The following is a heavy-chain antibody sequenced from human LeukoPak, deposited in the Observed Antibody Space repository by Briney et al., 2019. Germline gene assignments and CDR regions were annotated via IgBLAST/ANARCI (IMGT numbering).Heavy chain of an antibody. V-gene: IGHV3-9*01. J-gene: IGHJ4*02. Sequence: PGGSLRLSCAASGFTFDDYAMHWVRQAPGKGLEWVSGISWNSGSIGYADSVKGRFTISRDNAKNTLYLQMNSLRAEDTAVYYCARVFRAADPYLGYSYGSLKQHLDYWGQGTLVTVSS. CDR2: ISWNSGSI. D-gene: IGHD5-18*01. CDR1: GFTFDDYA. CDR3: ARVFRAADPYLGYSYGSLKQHLDY.